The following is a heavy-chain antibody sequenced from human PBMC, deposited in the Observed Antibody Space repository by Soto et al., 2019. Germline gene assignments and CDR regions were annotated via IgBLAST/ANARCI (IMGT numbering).Heavy chain of an antibody. J-gene: IGHJ6*03. CDR1: GGSISSSSYY. D-gene: IGHD4-17*01. V-gene: IGHV4-39*01. CDR3: ASPSSYGGSSSGEPDYYYYYYMDV. Sequence: QLQLQESGPGLVKPSETLSLTCTVSGGSISSSSYYWGWIRQPPGKGLEWIGSIYYSGSTYYNPSLKSRVTISVDTSKNQFSLKLSSVTAADTAVYYCASPSSYGGSSSGEPDYYYYYYMDVWGKGTTVTVSS. CDR2: IYYSGST.